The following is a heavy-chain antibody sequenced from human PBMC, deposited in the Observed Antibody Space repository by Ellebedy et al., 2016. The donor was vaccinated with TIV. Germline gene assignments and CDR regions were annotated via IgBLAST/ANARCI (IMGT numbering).Heavy chain of an antibody. CDR1: GFTVTDDN. Sequence: PGGSLRLSCAASGFTVTDDNMNWVRQFPGGGLEWVSFTSSGGATDYADSVKGRFAISRDRFRNMFYLQMTALRSADTGRYYCVRDFFRPNFGSQHWGQGTLVAVSS. J-gene: IGHJ1*01. CDR2: TSSGGAT. V-gene: IGHV3-66*01. D-gene: IGHD3-10*01. CDR3: VRDFFRPNFGSQH.